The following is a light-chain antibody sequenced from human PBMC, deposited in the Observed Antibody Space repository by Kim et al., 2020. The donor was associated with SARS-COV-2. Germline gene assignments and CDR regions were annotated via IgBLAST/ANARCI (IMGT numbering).Light chain of an antibody. CDR2: DVS. CDR1: SSDLGDYNF. Sequence: QSALTQPASVSGSPGQSITISCTGTSSDLGDYNFVSWYQQHPGRAPKLMIYDVSDRPSGVSNRFSGSKSGNTASLTISGLQAEDEADYFCSSYTSHSTLVFGGGTKLTVL. J-gene: IGLJ3*02. CDR3: SSYTSHSTLV. V-gene: IGLV2-14*03.